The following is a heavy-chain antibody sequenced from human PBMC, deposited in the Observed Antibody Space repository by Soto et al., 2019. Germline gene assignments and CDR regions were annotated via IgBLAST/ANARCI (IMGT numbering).Heavy chain of an antibody. J-gene: IGHJ6*02. CDR3: ASRQSVLRFLEWPTSYGMDV. Sequence: SVKVCCKASGGTFSSYAISWVRQAPGQGLEWMGGIIPIFGTANYTQKFQGRVTITADKSTSTAYMELSSLRSEDTAVYYCASRQSVLRFLEWPTSYGMDVWGQGTTVTVSS. CDR1: GGTFSSYA. V-gene: IGHV1-69*06. D-gene: IGHD3-3*01. CDR2: IIPIFGTA.